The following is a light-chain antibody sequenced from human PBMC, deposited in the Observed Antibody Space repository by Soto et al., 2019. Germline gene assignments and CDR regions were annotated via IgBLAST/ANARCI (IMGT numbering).Light chain of an antibody. Sequence: DIQMTQSPSSLSASIGDRITITCRASQSISTYLNLYQQKPGKAPSLLIYGASTLQSGVPSRFSGSGSATDFTLTISSLQPEDFATYYCQQTFITPPLTFGGGTKVEIK. CDR2: GAS. CDR1: QSISTY. V-gene: IGKV1-39*01. CDR3: QQTFITPPLT. J-gene: IGKJ4*01.